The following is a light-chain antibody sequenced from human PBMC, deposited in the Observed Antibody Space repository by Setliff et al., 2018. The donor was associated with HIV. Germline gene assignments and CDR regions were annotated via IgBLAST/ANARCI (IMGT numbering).Light chain of an antibody. Sequence: SVLTQPASVSGSPGQSITISCTAATSDVGGFTYVSWYQQHPGKAPKLMIYDVTHRPSGVSNRFSGSKSGNTASLTISGLQAEDEADYYCSSYTTNTDGFGGGTK. V-gene: IGLV2-14*03. CDR1: TSDVGGFTY. CDR2: DVT. J-gene: IGLJ3*02. CDR3: SSYTTNTDG.